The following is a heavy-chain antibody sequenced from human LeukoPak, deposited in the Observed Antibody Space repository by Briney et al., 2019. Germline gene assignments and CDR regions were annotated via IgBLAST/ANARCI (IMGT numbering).Heavy chain of an antibody. CDR1: GYTFTSYG. J-gene: IGHJ4*02. V-gene: IGHV1-18*01. CDR2: ISAYNGNT. D-gene: IGHD2-2*01. CDR3: ARDGGGLGWGASIVVVPAAFDY. Sequence: ASVKVSCKASGYTFTSYGISWVRQAPGQGLEWMGWISAYNGNTNYAQKLQGRVTMTTDTSASTAYMELRSLRSDDTAVYYCARDGGGLGWGASIVVVPAAFDYWGQGTLVTVSS.